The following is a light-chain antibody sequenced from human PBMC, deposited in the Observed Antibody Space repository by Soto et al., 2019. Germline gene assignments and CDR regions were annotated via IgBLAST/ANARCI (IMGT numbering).Light chain of an antibody. Sequence: AIRMTQSPSSFSASTGDRVTITCRASQGIGSYLAWFQQKPGQAPKLLIYAASTLQSGVPSRFSGSGSVTDFTLTISCLQSEDFATYYCQQFHSYPRTFGQGTKVEV. CDR2: AAS. V-gene: IGKV1-8*01. J-gene: IGKJ1*01. CDR3: QQFHSYPRT. CDR1: QGIGSY.